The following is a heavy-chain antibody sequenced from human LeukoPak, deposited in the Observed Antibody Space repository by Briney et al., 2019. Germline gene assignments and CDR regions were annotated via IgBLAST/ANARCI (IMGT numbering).Heavy chain of an antibody. CDR2: IIPIFGTA. V-gene: IGHV1-69*05. D-gene: IGHD5-12*01. CDR1: GGTFSSYA. CDR3: ASHSGYDSSVNYYYMDV. Sequence: PLASVKVSCKASGGTFSSYAISWVRQAPGQGLEWMGGIIPIFGTANYAQKFQGRVTITTDESTSTACMELSSLRSEDTAVYYCASHSGYDSSVNYYYMDVWGKGTTVTVSS. J-gene: IGHJ6*03.